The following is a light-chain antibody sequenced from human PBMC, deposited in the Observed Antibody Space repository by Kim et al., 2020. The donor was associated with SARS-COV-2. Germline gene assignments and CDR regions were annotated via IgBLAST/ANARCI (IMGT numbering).Light chain of an antibody. V-gene: IGKV3-20*01. CDR1: QTVGRNY. CDR3: LQYASSPLT. Sequence: SPGGRATLSCRASQTVGRNYLAWYQQKPGQAPRLLIHDASSRATGIPDRFSGSGSGTDFTLTINRLEPEDFAVYFCLQYASSPLTFGPGTKVDIK. J-gene: IGKJ3*01. CDR2: DAS.